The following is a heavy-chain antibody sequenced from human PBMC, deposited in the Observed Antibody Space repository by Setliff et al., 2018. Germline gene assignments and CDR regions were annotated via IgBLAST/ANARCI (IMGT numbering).Heavy chain of an antibody. J-gene: IGHJ5*02. V-gene: IGHV1-24*01. CDR1: GYTLTELS. CDR2: FDPEDGET. Sequence: GASVKVSCKVSGYTLTELSMHWVRQAPGKGLEWMGGFDPEDGETIYAQKFQGRVTMTEDTSASTAYMELSSLRSEDTAVYFCAGVLRDYYGSGSYYNWFDPWGQGTLVTVSS. CDR3: AGVLRDYYGSGSYYNWFDP. D-gene: IGHD3-10*01.